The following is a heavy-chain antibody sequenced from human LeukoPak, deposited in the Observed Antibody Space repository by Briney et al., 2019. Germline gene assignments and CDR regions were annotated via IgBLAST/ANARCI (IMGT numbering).Heavy chain of an antibody. V-gene: IGHV3-23*01. D-gene: IGHD5-18*01. Sequence: GGSLRLSCAASGFTFSSYAMSWVRQAPGKGLEWVSAISGSGGSTYYADSVKGRFTISRDNSKNTLYLQMNSLRAEDTAVYYCAKLPQSTLSLSIQLWTLGGGYFDYWGQGTLVTVSS. CDR3: AKLPQSTLSLSIQLWTLGGGYFDY. CDR2: ISGSGGST. CDR1: GFTFSSYA. J-gene: IGHJ4*02.